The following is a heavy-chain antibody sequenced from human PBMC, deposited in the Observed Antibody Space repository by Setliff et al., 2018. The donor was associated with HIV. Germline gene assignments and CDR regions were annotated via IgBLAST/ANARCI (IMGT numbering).Heavy chain of an antibody. CDR2: IYTSGST. D-gene: IGHD3-22*01. CDR3: ARQHYYDSIGYWRSDAFDV. Sequence: SETLSLTCTVSGGSISSGSYYWSWIRQPAGKGLEWIGHIYTSGSTNYNPSLKSRVTISIDTSKNQFSLKLSSVTAADTAVYYCARQHYYDSIGYWRSDAFDVWGQGTMVTVSS. V-gene: IGHV4-61*09. J-gene: IGHJ3*01. CDR1: GGSISSGSYY.